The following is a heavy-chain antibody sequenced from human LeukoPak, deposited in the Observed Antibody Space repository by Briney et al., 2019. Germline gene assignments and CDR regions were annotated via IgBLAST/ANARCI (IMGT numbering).Heavy chain of an antibody. J-gene: IGHJ4*02. CDR3: AKDSTENYDFWSGYFY. V-gene: IGHV3-48*01. Sequence: GGSLRLSCAASGFTFSSYSMNWVRQAPGKGLEWVSYISSSSSTIYYADSVKGRFTISRDNSKNTLYLQMNSLRAEDTAVYYCAKDSTENYDFWSGYFYWGQGTLVTVSS. CDR2: ISSSSSTI. CDR1: GFTFSSYS. D-gene: IGHD3-3*01.